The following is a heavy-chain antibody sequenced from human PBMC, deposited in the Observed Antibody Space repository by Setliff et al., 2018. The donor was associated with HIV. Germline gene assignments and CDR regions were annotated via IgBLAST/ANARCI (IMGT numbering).Heavy chain of an antibody. CDR3: ARGVTLVRGGRGDI. D-gene: IGHD3-10*01. V-gene: IGHV1-8*02. Sequence: ASVKVSCKASGYTFTSHDINWVRQATGQGLEWMGWMNPNSANTGYAQKFQGRVTMTRNTSISTAYMELSSLRSEDTAVYYCARGVTLVRGGRGDIWGQGTMVTVSS. CDR1: GYTFTSHD. CDR2: MNPNSANT. J-gene: IGHJ3*02.